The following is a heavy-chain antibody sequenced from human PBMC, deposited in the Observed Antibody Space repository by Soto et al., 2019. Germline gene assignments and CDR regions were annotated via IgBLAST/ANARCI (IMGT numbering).Heavy chain of an antibody. Sequence: QVQLVQSGAEVRKPGSSVKVSCKSSGGIFRSNAISWVRQAPGQGLEWMGAIIPQFPPPYYGQRLQGRVTTTANEPTSTAYVALDNLTSDDTAVYFCVRDTADTPMIYWGQGTLLTVSS. CDR3: VRDTADTPMIY. D-gene: IGHD5-18*01. CDR2: IIPQFPPP. J-gene: IGHJ4*02. CDR1: GGIFRSNA. V-gene: IGHV1-69*01.